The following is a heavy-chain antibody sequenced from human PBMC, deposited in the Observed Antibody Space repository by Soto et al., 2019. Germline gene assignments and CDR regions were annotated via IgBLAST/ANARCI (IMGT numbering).Heavy chain of an antibody. CDR1: GYTFTSYA. J-gene: IGHJ5*02. CDR2: INAGNGNT. V-gene: IGHV1-3*01. Sequence: ASVKVSCKASGYTFTSYAMHWVRQAPGQRLEWMGWINAGNGNTKYSQKLQGRVTITRDTSASTAYMELSSLRSEDTAVYYCARSPMVATGDDWFDPWGQGTLVTVSS. D-gene: IGHD5-12*01. CDR3: ARSPMVATGDDWFDP.